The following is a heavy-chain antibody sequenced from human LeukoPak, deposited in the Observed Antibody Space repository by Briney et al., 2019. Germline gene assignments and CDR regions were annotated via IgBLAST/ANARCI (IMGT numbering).Heavy chain of an antibody. J-gene: IGHJ4*02. V-gene: IGHV1-18*01. D-gene: IGHD6-13*01. CDR2: ISTYNGNT. CDR3: ARGGVSNSWYRTPDY. CDR1: GYTFTNYG. Sequence: GASVKVSCKASGYTFTNYGLSWARQAPGQGLEWMGWISTYNGNTNYAQKFQGRVTMTTDTSTSTGYMEMRSLRSDDTAVYYCARGGVSNSWYRTPDYWGQGTLVTVSP.